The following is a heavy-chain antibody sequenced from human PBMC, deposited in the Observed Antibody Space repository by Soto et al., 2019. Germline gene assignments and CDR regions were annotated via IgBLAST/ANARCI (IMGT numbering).Heavy chain of an antibody. D-gene: IGHD5-12*01. CDR2: IYYSGST. Sequence: PSETLSLTCSVAGGSISRFYWSCIRQPPGKGLEWIGYIYYSGSTNYNPSLKSRVTISVDTSKNQFSLKLSSVTAADTAVYYCASSYDSGYFDYWGQGTLVTVSS. CDR1: GGSISRFY. J-gene: IGHJ4*02. V-gene: IGHV4-59*01. CDR3: ASSYDSGYFDY.